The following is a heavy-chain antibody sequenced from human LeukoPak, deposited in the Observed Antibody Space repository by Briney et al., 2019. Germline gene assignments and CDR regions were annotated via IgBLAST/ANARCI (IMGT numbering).Heavy chain of an antibody. CDR1: GYTFTGYY. D-gene: IGHD6-13*01. CDR2: INPNSGGT. Sequence: GASVKVSCKASGYTFTGYYMHWVRQAPGQGLEWMGWINPNSGGTNYAQKFQGRVTMTRDTSISTAYMELSRLRSDDTAVYYWATSSSWYWYFDYWGQGTLVTVSS. J-gene: IGHJ4*02. CDR3: ATSSSWYWYFDY. V-gene: IGHV1-2*02.